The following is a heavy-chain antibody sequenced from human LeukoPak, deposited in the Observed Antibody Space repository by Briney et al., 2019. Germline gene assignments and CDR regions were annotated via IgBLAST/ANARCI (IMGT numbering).Heavy chain of an antibody. Sequence: SETLSLTCTVSGGSISSGGYYWSWIRQHPGKGLEWIGCIYYSGSTYYNPSLKSRVTISVDTSKNQFSLKLSSVTAADTAVYYCARAPDAEYDSSGYLDYWGQGTLVTVSS. J-gene: IGHJ4*02. CDR2: IYYSGST. V-gene: IGHV4-31*03. CDR1: GGSISSGGYY. CDR3: ARAPDAEYDSSGYLDY. D-gene: IGHD3-22*01.